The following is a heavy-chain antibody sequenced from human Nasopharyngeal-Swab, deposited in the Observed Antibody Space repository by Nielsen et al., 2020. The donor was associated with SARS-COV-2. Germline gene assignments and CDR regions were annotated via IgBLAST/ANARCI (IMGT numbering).Heavy chain of an antibody. CDR3: AKDGDGYNSDAFDI. D-gene: IGHD5-24*01. V-gene: IGHV3-9*01. CDR2: ITWNSGTI. J-gene: IGHJ3*02. Sequence: SLKISCAASGFTFDDYAIHWVRQSPGKGLEWVSGITWNSGTIGYAESVKGRFTISRDNSKNSLYLQMNSLRTEDTALYYCAKDGDGYNSDAFDIWGQGTMVIVSS. CDR1: GFTFDDYA.